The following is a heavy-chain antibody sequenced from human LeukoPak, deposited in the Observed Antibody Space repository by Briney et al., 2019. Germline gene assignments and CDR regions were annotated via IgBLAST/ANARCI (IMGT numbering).Heavy chain of an antibody. Sequence: ASVKVSCKASGGTFSSYAISWVRQAPGQGLEWMGGIIPIFGTANYAQKFQGRVTITADESTSTAYMELSSLRSEDTAVYCCASRYPKYCSSTSCYTEAHFDYWGQGTLVTVSS. D-gene: IGHD2-2*02. CDR1: GGTFSSYA. CDR3: ASRYPKYCSSTSCYTEAHFDY. V-gene: IGHV1-69*13. J-gene: IGHJ4*02. CDR2: IIPIFGTA.